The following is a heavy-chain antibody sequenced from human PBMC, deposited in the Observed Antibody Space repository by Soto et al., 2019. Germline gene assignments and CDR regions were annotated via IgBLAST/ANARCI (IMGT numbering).Heavy chain of an antibody. Sequence: PSETLSLTCAVSGSSITITNYCGWIRQPPGKGLEWIGSIHHSGSVFESGSTHYNPSFKSRVTISADTSKNQFSLRLTSVTAADTAVYYCARNSSSSYFDYWGQGTLVTVSS. V-gene: IGHV4-38-2*01. D-gene: IGHD6-13*01. J-gene: IGHJ4*02. CDR2: IHHSGSVFESGST. CDR1: GSSITITNY. CDR3: ARNSSSSYFDY.